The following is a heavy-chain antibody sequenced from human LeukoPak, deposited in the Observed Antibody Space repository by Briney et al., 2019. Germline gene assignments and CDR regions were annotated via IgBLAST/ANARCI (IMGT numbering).Heavy chain of an antibody. CDR2: TYSRSKWYN. J-gene: IGHJ4*02. CDR1: GDSVSSNSAT. D-gene: IGHD2-2*01. V-gene: IGHV6-1*01. Sequence: SQTLSLTCAISGDSVSSNSATWNWIRQSPSRGLEWLGRTYSRSKWYNDYAVSVKSRITINPDTSKNQFSLQLNSVTPEDTAVYYCARGPRYCSGTSCYWSYWGQGTLVTVSS. CDR3: ARGPRYCSGTSCYWSY.